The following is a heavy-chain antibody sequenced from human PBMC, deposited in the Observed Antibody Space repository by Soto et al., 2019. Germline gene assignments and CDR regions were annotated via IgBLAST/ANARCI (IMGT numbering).Heavy chain of an antibody. CDR3: ARILNSGSYPGEYYFDY. V-gene: IGHV2-70*01. D-gene: IGHD1-26*01. Sequence: SGPTLVNPTQTLTLTCTFSGFSLSTSGMCVSWIRQPPGKALEWLALIDWDDDKYYSTSLKTRLTISKDTSKNQVVLTMTNMDPVDTATYYRARILNSGSYPGEYYFDYWGQGTLVTVSS. CDR1: GFSLSTSGMC. J-gene: IGHJ4*02. CDR2: IDWDDDK.